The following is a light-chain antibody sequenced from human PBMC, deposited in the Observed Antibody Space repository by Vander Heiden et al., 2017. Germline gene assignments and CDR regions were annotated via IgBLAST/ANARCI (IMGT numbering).Light chain of an antibody. CDR3: QSYDSSLSGWV. CDR1: SSNIGAGYG. Sequence: QSVLTQPPSVSGAPGRRVTLSCTGSSSNIGAGYGVHWYQQLPGTAPKLLIDGSTNRPSGVPDRISGSRSGTSASLTITGLQAEDEADYYCQSYDSSLSGWVFGGGTKLAVL. V-gene: IGLV1-40*01. CDR2: GST. J-gene: IGLJ3*02.